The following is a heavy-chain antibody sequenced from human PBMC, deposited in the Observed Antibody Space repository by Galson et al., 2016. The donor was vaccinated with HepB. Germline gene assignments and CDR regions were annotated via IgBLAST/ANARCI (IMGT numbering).Heavy chain of an antibody. CDR1: GFTFSSYT. V-gene: IGHV3-21*01. Sequence: SLRLSCAASGFTFSSYTMNWVRRSPGKGLEWVSSISSSSTYSHYEDSVKGRITISRDNAKNSLYLQMNSLRAEDTAVYYCARDTEDYRMDYWGQGTLVTVSS. CDR2: ISSSSTYS. D-gene: IGHD4-11*01. J-gene: IGHJ4*02. CDR3: ARDTEDYRMDY.